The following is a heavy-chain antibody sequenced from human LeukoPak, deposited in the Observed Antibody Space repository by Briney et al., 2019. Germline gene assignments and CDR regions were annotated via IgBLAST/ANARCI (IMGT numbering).Heavy chain of an antibody. CDR3: AKAGSSVSRTFDP. D-gene: IGHD2-2*01. CDR1: GFTFSNFA. V-gene: IGHV3-23*01. CDR2: ISGPGDKT. J-gene: IGHJ5*02. Sequence: GGSLRLSCAASGFTFSNFAMSWVRQAPGKGLEWVSGISGPGDKTDYADSVKGRFTISRDNSENTVSLQMNSLTGEDTAVYYCAKAGSSVSRTFDPWGQGTLVTVSS.